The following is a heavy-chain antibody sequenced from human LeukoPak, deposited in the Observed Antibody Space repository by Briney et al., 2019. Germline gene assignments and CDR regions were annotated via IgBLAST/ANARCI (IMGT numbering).Heavy chain of an antibody. Sequence: GGSLRLSCAASGLTFITYGMHWVRQVPGKGLEWVAFIRHDGANKYYTDPVKGRFTISRDNSKNTVYLQMSSLRAEDTAVYYCAKDYGYYGSGSLLDYWGQGTRVTVSS. CDR2: IRHDGANK. D-gene: IGHD3-10*01. CDR1: GLTFITYG. J-gene: IGHJ4*02. CDR3: AKDYGYYGSGSLLDY. V-gene: IGHV3-30*02.